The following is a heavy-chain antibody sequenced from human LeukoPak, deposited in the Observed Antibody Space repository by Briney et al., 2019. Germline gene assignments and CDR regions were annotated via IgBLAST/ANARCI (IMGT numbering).Heavy chain of an antibody. V-gene: IGHV4-61*01. D-gene: IGHD2-2*02. CDR2: IYYSGST. J-gene: IGHJ5*02. Sequence: SETLSLTCTVSGGSISSGSYYWSWIRQPPGKGLEWIGYIYYSGSTNYNPSLKSRVTISVDTSKNQFSLKLSSVTAADTAVYYCAREGYCSSTSCYTNWFDPWGQGTLVTVSS. CDR3: AREGYCSSTSCYTNWFDP. CDR1: GGSISSGSYY.